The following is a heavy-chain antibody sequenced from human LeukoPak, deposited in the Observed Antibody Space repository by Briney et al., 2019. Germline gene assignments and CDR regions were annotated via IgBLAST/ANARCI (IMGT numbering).Heavy chain of an antibody. CDR2: ISYDGSNK. J-gene: IGHJ4*02. CDR1: GFTFSSYA. Sequence: PGGSLRLSCAASGFTFSSYAMHWVRQAPGKGLEWVAVISYDGSNKYYADSVKGQFTVSRDNSKNTLYLQMNSLRAEDTAVYYCARGQRATDYWGQGTLVTVSS. D-gene: IGHD1-26*01. CDR3: ARGQRATDY. V-gene: IGHV3-30*01.